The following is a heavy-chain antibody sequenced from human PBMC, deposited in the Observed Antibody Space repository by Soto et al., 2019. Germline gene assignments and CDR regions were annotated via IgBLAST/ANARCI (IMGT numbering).Heavy chain of an antibody. V-gene: IGHV4-39*01. J-gene: IGHJ5*02. CDR2: IYYSGST. Sequence: SETRSLTCTVSGGSISSSSYYWGWILHPPGKGLEWIGSIYYSGSTYYNPSLKSRVTISVDTSKNQFYLKLSSVTAADTAVYYCARQSGTYGDWCERWGKGNMVSVSS. CDR3: ARQSGTYGDWCER. CDR1: GGSISSSSYY. D-gene: IGHD5-12*01.